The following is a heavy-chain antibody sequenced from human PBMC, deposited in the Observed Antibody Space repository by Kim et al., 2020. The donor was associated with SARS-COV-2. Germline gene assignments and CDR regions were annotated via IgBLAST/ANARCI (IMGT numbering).Heavy chain of an antibody. CDR3: ARGGMSGGMDV. Sequence: ASVKGRFTISRDNAKNALYLQMNSLRAEDTTVYYCARGGMSGGMDVWGQGTTVIVSS. D-gene: IGHD3-16*01. J-gene: IGHJ6*02. V-gene: IGHV3-74*01.